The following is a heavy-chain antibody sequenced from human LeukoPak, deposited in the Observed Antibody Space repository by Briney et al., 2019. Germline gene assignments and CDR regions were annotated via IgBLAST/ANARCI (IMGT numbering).Heavy chain of an antibody. CDR2: INAGNGDR. CDR3: ARASIAVVPPAINWFDP. D-gene: IGHD2-2*01. V-gene: IGHV1-3*01. Sequence: ASVKVSCKASGYTFTSYAIHWVRQAPGQGLEWMGWINAGNGDRKYSQKFQGRVTFTRDTSASTAYMELSSLRSDDTALYYCARASIAVVPPAINWFDPWGQGTLVTVS. CDR1: GYTFTSYA. J-gene: IGHJ5*02.